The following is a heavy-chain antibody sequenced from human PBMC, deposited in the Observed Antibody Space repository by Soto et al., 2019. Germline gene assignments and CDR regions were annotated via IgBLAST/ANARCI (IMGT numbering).Heavy chain of an antibody. Sequence: EVQVVESGGGLVQPGGSLRLSCAGSGFTFSTYNMDWVRQAPGKGLEWISYITNTGETIYYADSVRGRFTISRDNAKNALFLQMNSLRDEDTAVYYCARDGDRGYDMDVWGQGTTVTVSS. CDR2: ITNTGETI. CDR3: ARDGDRGYDMDV. CDR1: GFTFSTYN. J-gene: IGHJ6*02. V-gene: IGHV3-48*02.